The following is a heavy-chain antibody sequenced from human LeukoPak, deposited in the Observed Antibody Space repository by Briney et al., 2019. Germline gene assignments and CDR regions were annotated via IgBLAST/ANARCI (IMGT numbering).Heavy chain of an antibody. D-gene: IGHD3-22*01. CDR2: VSGSGGNT. J-gene: IGHJ6*03. CDR1: VFTFISYA. CDR3: AKDLIDSSGHTYYYYMDV. Sequence: GGSLRLSCAASVFTFISYAVTWVRQAPGKGLEWVSAVSGSGGNTYYADSVKGRFTISIDNSKNTLYLQMNSLRAEDTAVYYCAKDLIDSSGHTYYYYMDVWGKGTTVTVSS. V-gene: IGHV3-23*01.